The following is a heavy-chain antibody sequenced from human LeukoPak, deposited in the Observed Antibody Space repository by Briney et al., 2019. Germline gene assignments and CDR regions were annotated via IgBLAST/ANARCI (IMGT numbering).Heavy chain of an antibody. J-gene: IGHJ4*02. V-gene: IGHV4-38-2*02. D-gene: IGHD3-9*01. CDR3: ARVYYDILTGSRSFDY. Sequence: SQTLSLTCTVSGYSISSGCYWGWIRQPPGKGLEWIGSIYHSGSTYYNPSLKSRVTISVDTSKNQFSLKLSSVTAADTAVYYCARVYYDILTGSRSFDYWGQGTLVTVSS. CDR1: GYSISSGCY. CDR2: IYHSGST.